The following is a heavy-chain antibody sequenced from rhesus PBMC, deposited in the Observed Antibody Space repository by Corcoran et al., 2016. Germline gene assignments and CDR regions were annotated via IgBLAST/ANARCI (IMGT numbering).Heavy chain of an antibody. CDR2: IYGSVGST. CDR3: ARAAYNIWTGYYDY. Sequence: QVQLQESGPGLVKPSETLSLTCAVSGGSISDSYYWSWIRQPPGKGLEWIGYIYGSVGSTYYNPALKSRFTISTDTSKNQFSLKLSSVTAADTAVYYCARAAYNIWTGYYDYWGQGVLVTVSS. J-gene: IGHJ4*01. D-gene: IGHD3-3*01. V-gene: IGHV4-106*01. CDR1: GGSISDSYY.